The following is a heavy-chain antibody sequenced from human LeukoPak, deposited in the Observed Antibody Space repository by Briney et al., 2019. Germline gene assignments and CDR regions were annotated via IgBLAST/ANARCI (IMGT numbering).Heavy chain of an antibody. J-gene: IGHJ4*02. CDR1: GVTFSSYG. CDR3: AKDRNYYDSSGYYWDY. CDR2: IWYDGSNK. V-gene: IGHV3-33*06. D-gene: IGHD3-22*01. Sequence: WGSLRLSCAASGVTFSSYGMHWVRQAPGKGLEWVAVIWYDGSNKYYADSVKGRFTISRDNSKNTLYLQMNSLRAEDTAVYYCAKDRNYYDSSGYYWDYWGQGTLVTVSS.